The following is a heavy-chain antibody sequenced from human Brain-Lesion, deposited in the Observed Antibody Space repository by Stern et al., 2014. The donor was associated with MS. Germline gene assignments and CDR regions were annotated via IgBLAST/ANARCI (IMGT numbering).Heavy chain of an antibody. CDR2: TYYRSKWYY. V-gene: IGHV6-1*01. CDR1: GDCVSSNSAA. CDR3: AKGYNWFDS. Sequence: KESGPGLMKPSQTLALTCAISGDCVSSNSAAWNWIRQSPSRGLEWLGRTYYRSKWYYQYAESVKSRITINADTSTNQFSLQLNSVTPEDTAVYLCAKGYNWFDSWGQGTVVTVS. J-gene: IGHJ5*01.